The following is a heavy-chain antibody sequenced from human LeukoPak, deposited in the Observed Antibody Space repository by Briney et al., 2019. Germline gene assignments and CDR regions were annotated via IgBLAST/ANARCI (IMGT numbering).Heavy chain of an antibody. Sequence: SETLSLTCTVSGGSISSGDYYWSWIRQPPGKGLEWIGYIYYSGSTYYNPPLKSRVTISVDTSKNQFSLKLSSVTAADTAVYYCARDLDIGRGAPYAFDIWGQGTMVTVSS. V-gene: IGHV4-30-4*08. D-gene: IGHD1-26*01. CDR2: IYYSGST. CDR3: ARDLDIGRGAPYAFDI. CDR1: GGSISSGDYY. J-gene: IGHJ3*02.